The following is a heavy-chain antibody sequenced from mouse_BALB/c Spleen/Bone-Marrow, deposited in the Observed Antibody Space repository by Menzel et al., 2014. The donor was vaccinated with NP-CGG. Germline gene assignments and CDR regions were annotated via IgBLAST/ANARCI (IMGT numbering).Heavy chain of an antibody. V-gene: IGHV14-3*02. D-gene: IGHD2-5*01. CDR2: IVPANGNT. CDR1: GFNIKDTY. CDR3: VRYLYSNYFDY. J-gene: IGHJ2*01. Sequence: EVQLQQSGAELVKPGASVKLSCTASGFNIKDTYMHWVKQRPEQGLEWIGRIVPANGNTKYDPKFQGKATITADTSSNTAYLQLTSLTSEDTAVYYCVRYLYSNYFDYWGQGTTLTVSS.